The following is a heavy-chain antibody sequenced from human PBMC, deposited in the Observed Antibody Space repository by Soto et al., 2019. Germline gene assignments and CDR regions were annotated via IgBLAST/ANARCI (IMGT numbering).Heavy chain of an antibody. CDR3: AREVRGVVPAARYYYYMDV. CDR1: GYTFTSYG. CDR2: ISAYNGNT. J-gene: IGHJ6*03. D-gene: IGHD2-2*01. V-gene: IGHV1-18*01. Sequence: ASVKVSCKASGYTFTSYGISWVRQAPGQGLEWMGWISAYNGNTNYAQKLQGRVTMTTDTSTSTAYMELRSLRSDDTAVDYCAREVRGVVPAARYYYYMDVWGKGTTVTVSS.